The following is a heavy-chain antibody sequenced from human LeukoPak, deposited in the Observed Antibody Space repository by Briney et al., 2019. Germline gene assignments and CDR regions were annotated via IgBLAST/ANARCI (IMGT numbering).Heavy chain of an antibody. J-gene: IGHJ4*02. CDR3: AREPPLYYYDSSGYLDY. CDR1: GFTFSSYA. Sequence: PGGSLRLSCAASGFTFSSYAMSWVRQAPGKGLEWVAVIWYDGSNKYYADSVKGRFTISRDNSKNTLYLQMNSLRAEDTAVYYCAREPPLYYYDSSGYLDYWGQGTLVTVSS. CDR2: IWYDGSNK. D-gene: IGHD3-22*01. V-gene: IGHV3-33*08.